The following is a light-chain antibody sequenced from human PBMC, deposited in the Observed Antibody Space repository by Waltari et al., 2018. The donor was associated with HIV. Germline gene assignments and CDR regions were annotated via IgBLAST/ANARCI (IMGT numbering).Light chain of an antibody. V-gene: IGLV2-14*01. CDR3: CSYTSSTTLDV. J-gene: IGLJ2*01. Sequence: QSALTQPASVSGSPGQSITISCTGTSSDVGGYNYVSWYQQHPGKAPKLLIYEVSNRPSGISNLFSGSKSGNTASLTISGLQAEDEADYYCCSYTSSTTLDVFGGGTKLTVL. CDR1: SSDVGGYNY. CDR2: EVS.